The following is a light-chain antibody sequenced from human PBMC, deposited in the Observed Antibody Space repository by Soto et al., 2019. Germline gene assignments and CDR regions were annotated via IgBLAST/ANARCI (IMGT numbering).Light chain of an antibody. V-gene: IGKV1-33*01. J-gene: IGKJ2*01. CDR1: HDISNS. Sequence: DIQMTQSPSSLSASVGDRVTITCQASHDISNSLNWFQQKPGKAPKLLIYDASSLQTGVPSRFSGSGSGTDFTFTISSLQPEDVATYYCHQYDNFPYTFGQGTKLEIK. CDR2: DAS. CDR3: HQYDNFPYT.